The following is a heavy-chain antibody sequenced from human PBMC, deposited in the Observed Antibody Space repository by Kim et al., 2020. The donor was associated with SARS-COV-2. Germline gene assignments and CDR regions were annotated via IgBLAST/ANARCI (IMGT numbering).Heavy chain of an antibody. CDR3: ARSGNGYNAFGI. V-gene: IGHV3-11*01. J-gene: IGHJ4*02. CDR1: GLSFSDSY. Sequence: GGSLRLSCAASGLSFSDSYMNWVRQAPGKGLEWLSFISTRGEYIFYADSVEGRFTISRDNAKNSLYLQMNYLRDEDTAVYYCARSGNGYNAFGIWGQGVLVTLSS. CDR2: ISTRGEYI. D-gene: IGHD5-12*01.